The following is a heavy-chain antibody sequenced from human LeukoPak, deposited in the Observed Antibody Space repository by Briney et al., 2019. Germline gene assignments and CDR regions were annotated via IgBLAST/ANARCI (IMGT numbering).Heavy chain of an antibody. J-gene: IGHJ4*02. D-gene: IGHD3-22*01. CDR1: GFTLSSYA. Sequence: GGSLRLSCAVSGFTLSSYAMSWVRQAPGKGLEWVSGICGSGSSTYYADSVKGRFTIRSNDSKNTLNMQMDSLLAEVTAVYFAAWDRSYYDSGAYYYGYYFDYWGQGTLVTVSS. CDR3: AWDRSYYDSGAYYYGYYFDY. V-gene: IGHV3-23*01. CDR2: ICGSGSST.